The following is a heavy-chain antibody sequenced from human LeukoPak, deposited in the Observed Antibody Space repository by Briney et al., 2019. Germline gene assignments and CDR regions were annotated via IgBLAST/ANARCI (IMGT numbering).Heavy chain of an antibody. Sequence: RTGGSLRLSCAVSGFTFDIAWMNWVRQAPGEGLEWLGRIKSKNDGAATDYAAPVRGRFTISTDDSKNTLYLQMNSLKTEDTAVYYCVSRDAHKPRYFMDVWGKGTTVTVSS. CDR2: IKSKNDGAAT. CDR3: VSRDAHKPRYFMDV. J-gene: IGHJ6*03. D-gene: IGHD5-24*01. V-gene: IGHV3-15*01. CDR1: GFTFDIAW.